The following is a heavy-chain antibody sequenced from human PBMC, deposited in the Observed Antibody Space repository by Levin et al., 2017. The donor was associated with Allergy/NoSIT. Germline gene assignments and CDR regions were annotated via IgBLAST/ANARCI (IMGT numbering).Heavy chain of an antibody. D-gene: IGHD3-3*01. Sequence: SVKVSCKASGGTFSSYAISWVRQAPGQALEWMGGIIPIFGTANYAQKFQGRVTITADESTSTAYMELSSLRSEDTAVYYCARSLADVRFLEWLSNWFDPWGQGTLVTVSS. CDR3: ARSLADVRFLEWLSNWFDP. CDR1: GGTFSSYA. V-gene: IGHV1-69*13. J-gene: IGHJ5*02. CDR2: IIPIFGTA.